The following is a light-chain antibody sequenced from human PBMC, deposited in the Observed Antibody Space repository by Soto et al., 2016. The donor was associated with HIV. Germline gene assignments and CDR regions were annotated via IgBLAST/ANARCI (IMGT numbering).Light chain of an antibody. CDR3: QLWDSTTDHVL. CDR2: DYF. Sequence: SYELTQPPSVSVAPGKTASITCGGHNIGSKSVHWYQQKPGQAPILIIFDYFDRPSGIPERFSGSYSGNTATLTIGRVEAGDEAAYYCQLWDSTTDHVLFGGGTKLTVL. V-gene: IGLV3-21*04. J-gene: IGLJ2*01. CDR1: NIGSKS.